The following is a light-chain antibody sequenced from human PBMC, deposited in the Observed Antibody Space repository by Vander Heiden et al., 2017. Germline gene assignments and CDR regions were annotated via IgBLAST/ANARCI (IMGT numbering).Light chain of an antibody. J-gene: IGLJ2*01. CDR2: GNE. V-gene: IGLV1-44*01. Sequence: QSVLTQPPSASANPGQRVTISCFGVSSNIGSNSVNWYQQIPGTAPRLLIFGNEQRPSGVPDRFSGSKSGTSASLAISGLQSEDEGDYYCAAWDDSLNGPLFGGGTKLSVL. CDR3: AAWDDSLNGPL. CDR1: SSNIGSNS.